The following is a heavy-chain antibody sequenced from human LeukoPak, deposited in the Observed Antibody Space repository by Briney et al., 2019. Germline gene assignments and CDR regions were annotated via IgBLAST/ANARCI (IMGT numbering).Heavy chain of an antibody. V-gene: IGHV4-4*07. J-gene: IGHJ3*02. CDR1: GGSISSYY. CDR2: IYTSGST. Sequence: PSETLSLTCTVSGGSISSYYWSWIRQLAGKGLEWIGRIYTSGSTNYNPSLKSRVTISVDTSKNQFSLKLSSVTAADTAVYYCARWARATDAFDIWGQGTMVTVSS. CDR3: ARWARATDAFDI.